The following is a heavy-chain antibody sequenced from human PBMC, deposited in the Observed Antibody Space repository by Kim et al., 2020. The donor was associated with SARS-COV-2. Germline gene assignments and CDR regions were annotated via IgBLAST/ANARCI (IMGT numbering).Heavy chain of an antibody. J-gene: IGHJ4*02. Sequence: ASVKVSCKASGYTFTSYGISWVRQAPGQGLEWMGWISAYNGNTNYAQKLQGRVTMTTDTSTSTAYMELRSLRSDDTAVYYCARDRSGWYSGYFDYWGQGTLVTVSS. V-gene: IGHV1-18*01. CDR2: ISAYNGNT. CDR3: ARDRSGWYSGYFDY. D-gene: IGHD1-26*01. CDR1: GYTFTSYG.